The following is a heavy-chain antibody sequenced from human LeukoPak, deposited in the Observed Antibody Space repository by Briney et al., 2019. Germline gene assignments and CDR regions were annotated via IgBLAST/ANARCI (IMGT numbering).Heavy chain of an antibody. Sequence: GASVKVSCKASGYTFTGYYMNWVRQAPGQGLEWMGWINSDSGFTKYAQKFQGRVTMTSDTSITTVYMDLTRLTSDDTAVYYCARNFDMKGFDPWGQGTLVTVSS. D-gene: IGHD3-9*01. V-gene: IGHV1-2*02. CDR3: ARNFDMKGFDP. CDR1: GYTFTGYY. CDR2: INSDSGFT. J-gene: IGHJ5*02.